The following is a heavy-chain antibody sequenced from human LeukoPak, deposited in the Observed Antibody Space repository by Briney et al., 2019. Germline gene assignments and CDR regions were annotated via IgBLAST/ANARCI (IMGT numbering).Heavy chain of an antibody. CDR2: ISYDGSNK. CDR1: GFTFSDHG. V-gene: IGHV3-30*18. CDR3: AKSRTGDHYFDY. J-gene: IGHJ4*02. Sequence: SGGSLRLSCAASGFTFSDHGMHWVRQAPGKGLEWVAVISYDGSNKYYADSVKGRFTISRDNSKNTLYLQMNSLRAEDTAVYYCAKSRTGDHYFDYWGQGTLVTVSS. D-gene: IGHD7-27*01.